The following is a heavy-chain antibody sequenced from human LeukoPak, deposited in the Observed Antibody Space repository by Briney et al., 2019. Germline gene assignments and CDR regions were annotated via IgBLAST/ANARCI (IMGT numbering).Heavy chain of an antibody. CDR2: IYYSGST. V-gene: IGHV4-31*03. D-gene: IGHD6-13*01. Sequence: SQTLPLTCTVSGGSISSGGYYWSWIRQHPGKGLEWIGYIYYSGSTYYNPSLKSRVTISVDTSKNQFSLKLSSVTAADTAVYYCARGIHYYYGMDVWGQGTTVTVSS. J-gene: IGHJ6*02. CDR3: ARGIHYYYGMDV. CDR1: GGSISSGGYY.